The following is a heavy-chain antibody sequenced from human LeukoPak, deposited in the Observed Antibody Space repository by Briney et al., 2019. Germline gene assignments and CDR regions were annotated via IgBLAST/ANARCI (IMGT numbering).Heavy chain of an antibody. J-gene: IGHJ6*01. D-gene: IGHD1-1*01. CDR3: ARQLKAYYYGMDV. CDR1: GFTVSSNY. V-gene: IGHV3-53*04. CDR2: IYSGGST. Sequence: GGSLRLSCAASGFTVSSNYMSWVRQAPGKGLEWVSVIYSGGSTYYADSVKGRFTISRHNSKTTPYLQMNSLRAEDTAVYYCARQLKAYYYGMDVWGQGSTVTASS.